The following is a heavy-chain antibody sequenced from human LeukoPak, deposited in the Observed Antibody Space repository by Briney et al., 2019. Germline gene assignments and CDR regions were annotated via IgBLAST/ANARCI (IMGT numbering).Heavy chain of an antibody. V-gene: IGHV3-9*01. D-gene: IGHD4-17*01. CDR2: ISWNSGSI. CDR3: ATPTVTTTLTGY. Sequence: GGSLRLSCAASGFTFDDYAMHWVRQAPGKGLEWVSGISWNSGSIGYADSVKGRFTISRDNAKTPLYLQMNSLRAEDTALYYCATPTVTTTLTGYWGQGTLVTVSS. CDR1: GFTFDDYA. J-gene: IGHJ4*02.